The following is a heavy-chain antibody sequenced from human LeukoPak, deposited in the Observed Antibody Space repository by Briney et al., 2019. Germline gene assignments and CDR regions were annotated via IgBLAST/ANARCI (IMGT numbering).Heavy chain of an antibody. CDR2: IYTSGST. V-gene: IGHV4-61*02. CDR3: ARFTGIAAADQSAH. Sequence: SETLSLTCTVSGGSISSGSYYWSWIRQPAGKGLEWIGRIYTSGSTNYNPSLKGRVTISVDTSKNQFSLNLSSVTAADTAVYYCARFTGIAAADQSAHWGQGTLVTVSS. J-gene: IGHJ4*02. CDR1: GGSISSGSYY. D-gene: IGHD6-13*01.